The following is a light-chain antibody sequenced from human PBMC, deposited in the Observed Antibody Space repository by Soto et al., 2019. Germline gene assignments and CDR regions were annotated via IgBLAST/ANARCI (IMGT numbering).Light chain of an antibody. CDR1: SRDVGGYNY. CDR2: DVS. Sequence: QSALTQPASVSGSPGPSITLSCTGTSRDVGGYNYVSWYQQHPGKAPTLMIYDVSNRPSGVSNRFSGSKSGNTASLTISGLQAEDEADYYCSSYTTSGSLVFGGGTKVTVL. J-gene: IGLJ2*01. V-gene: IGLV2-14*01. CDR3: SSYTTSGSLV.